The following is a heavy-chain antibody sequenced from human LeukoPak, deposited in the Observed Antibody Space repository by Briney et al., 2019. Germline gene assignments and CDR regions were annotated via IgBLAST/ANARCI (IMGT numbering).Heavy chain of an antibody. CDR2: INHSGST. J-gene: IGHJ3*02. Sequence: PSETLSLTCAVYGGSFSGYYWSWIRQPPGKGLEWIGEINHSGSTNYNPSLKSRVTISVDTSKNQFSLKLSSVTAADTAVYYCARDRGDDSSGDWDAFDIWGQGTMVTVSS. CDR1: GGSFSGYY. D-gene: IGHD3-22*01. V-gene: IGHV4-34*01. CDR3: ARDRGDDSSGDWDAFDI.